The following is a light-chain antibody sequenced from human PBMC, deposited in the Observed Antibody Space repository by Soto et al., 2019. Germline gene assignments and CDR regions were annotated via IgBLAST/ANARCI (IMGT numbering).Light chain of an antibody. CDR3: QQSYSIFMYT. CDR1: QSISSY. J-gene: IGKJ2*01. V-gene: IGKV1-39*01. CDR2: AAS. Sequence: DIQMTQSPSSLSASVGDRVTITCRASQSISSYLNWYQQKPGKAPKLLTYAASSLQSGVPSRFSGSGSGTDFTLTISSLQPEDFATYYCQQSYSIFMYTFGQGTKLEIK.